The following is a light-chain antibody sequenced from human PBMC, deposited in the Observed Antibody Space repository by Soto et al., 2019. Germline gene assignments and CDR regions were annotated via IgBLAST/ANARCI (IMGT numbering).Light chain of an antibody. CDR2: GDT. CDR3: QSYDSSLSGSGV. V-gene: IGLV1-40*01. Sequence: QSVLTQPPSVSGAPGQRVTISCTGSRCNIGAGFDVHWYQQVPGTAPKLLINGDTNRPSGVPDRFSGSKSGTSASLAITGLQADDEADYYCQSYDSSLSGSGVFGTGTKLTVL. CDR1: RCNIGAGFD. J-gene: IGLJ1*01.